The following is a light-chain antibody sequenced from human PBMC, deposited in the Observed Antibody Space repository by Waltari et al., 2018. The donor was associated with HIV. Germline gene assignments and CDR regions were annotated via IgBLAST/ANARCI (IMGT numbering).Light chain of an antibody. V-gene: IGKV3-20*01. CDR3: QQYGSVPRT. CDR1: QSVSSSY. J-gene: IGKJ2*01. CDR2: GSS. Sequence: EIVLKQHPGTLSLSPGEGATLSCRASQSVSSSYLAWYQQKPGQSPRLLIYGSSSRATGIPDRFSGSGSGTDFTLTISRLEPEDFAVYYCQQYGSVPRTFGQGTKLEIK.